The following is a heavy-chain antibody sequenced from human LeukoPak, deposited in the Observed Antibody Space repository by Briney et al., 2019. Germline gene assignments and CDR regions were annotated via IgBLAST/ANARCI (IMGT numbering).Heavy chain of an antibody. V-gene: IGHV3-7*03. CDR2: ITRDGNEK. CDR1: GLIFSTYW. CDR3: AKVSGYTYGYFDY. J-gene: IGHJ4*02. Sequence: PGGSLRLSCEVSGLIFSTYWMTWVRQAPGKGLEWVATITRDGNEKYYVDSVKGRFTISRDNAKNSLYLQMNSLRAEDTALYYCAKVSGYTYGYFDYWGQGTLVTVSS. D-gene: IGHD5-18*01.